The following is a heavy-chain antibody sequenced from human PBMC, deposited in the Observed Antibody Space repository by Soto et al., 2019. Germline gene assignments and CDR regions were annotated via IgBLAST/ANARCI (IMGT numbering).Heavy chain of an antibody. CDR2: IYYNGNT. Sequence: SETLSLTCTVSGGSISNYYWSWIRQPPGKGLEWIGNIYYNGNTNYNPSLKGRVAISVHTSKNEFSLKLSSVTAADTAVFFCTRHGCRGGSCESSYHSDAWGQGSLVTVSS. V-gene: IGHV4-59*08. J-gene: IGHJ5*02. CDR3: TRHGCRGGSCESSYHSDA. D-gene: IGHD2-15*01. CDR1: GGSISNYY.